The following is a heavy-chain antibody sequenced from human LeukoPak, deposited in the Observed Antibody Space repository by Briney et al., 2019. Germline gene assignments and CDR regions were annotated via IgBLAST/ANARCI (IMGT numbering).Heavy chain of an antibody. Sequence: GGSLRLSCAASGFTFSSYGMHWVRQAPGKGLEWVAVISYDGSNKYYADSVKGRFTISRDNSKNTLYLQMNSLRAEDTAVYYCAKEGGAYCGGDCFYYMDVWGKGTTVTVSS. CDR1: GFTFSSYG. V-gene: IGHV3-30*18. J-gene: IGHJ6*03. CDR2: ISYDGSNK. CDR3: AKEGGAYCGGDCFYYMDV. D-gene: IGHD2-21*02.